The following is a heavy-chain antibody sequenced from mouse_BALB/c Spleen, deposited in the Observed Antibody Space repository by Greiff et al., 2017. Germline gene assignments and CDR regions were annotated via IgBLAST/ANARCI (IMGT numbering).Heavy chain of an antibody. D-gene: IGHD1-1*01. V-gene: IGHV5-6*01. CDR3: ARHGHYYGSSLYYYAMDY. CDR1: GFTFSSYG. CDR2: ISSGGSYT. J-gene: IGHJ4*01. Sequence: EVKLMESGGDLVKPGGSLKLSCAASGFTFSSYGMSWVRQTPDKRLEWVATISSGGSYTYYPDSVKGRFTISRDNAKNTLYLQMSSLKSEDTAMYYCARHGHYYGSSLYYYAMDYWGQGTSVTVSS.